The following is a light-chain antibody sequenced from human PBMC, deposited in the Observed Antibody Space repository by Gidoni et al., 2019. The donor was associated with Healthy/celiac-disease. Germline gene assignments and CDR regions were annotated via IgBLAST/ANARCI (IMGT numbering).Light chain of an antibody. CDR3: MQALQTQYS. Sequence: DIVRTQSPLSLPVTPGEPASISCRSSQSLLHSNGYNYLDWYLQKPGQSPQLLIYLGSNRASGVPDRFSGSGSGTDFTLKISRVEAEDVGVYYCMQALQTQYSFXQXTKLEIK. V-gene: IGKV2-28*01. CDR1: QSLLHSNGYNY. CDR2: LGS. J-gene: IGKJ2*03.